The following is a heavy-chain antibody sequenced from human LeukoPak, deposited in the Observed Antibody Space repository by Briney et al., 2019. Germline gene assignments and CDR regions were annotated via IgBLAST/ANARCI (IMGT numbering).Heavy chain of an antibody. CDR2: ISWNSGSI. Sequence: GRSLRLSCAASGFTFDDYAMHWARQAPGKGLEWVSGISWNSGSIGYADSVKGRFTISRDNAKNSLYLQMNSLRAEDTALYYCAGQVVVVAATDWFDPWGQGTLVTVSS. CDR3: AGQVVVVAATDWFDP. D-gene: IGHD2-15*01. J-gene: IGHJ5*02. V-gene: IGHV3-9*01. CDR1: GFTFDDYA.